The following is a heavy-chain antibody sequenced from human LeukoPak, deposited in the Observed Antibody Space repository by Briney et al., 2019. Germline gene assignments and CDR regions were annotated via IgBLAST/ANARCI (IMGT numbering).Heavy chain of an antibody. CDR1: GYTFTSYD. CDR2: MNPNSGNT. CDR3: ARAGHIVVVPAATDNWFDP. D-gene: IGHD2-2*01. V-gene: IGHV1-8*01. J-gene: IGHJ5*02. Sequence: ASVKVSCKASGYTFTSYDINWVRQATGQGLEWMGWMNPNSGNTGYAQKFQGRVTMTRNTSISTAYMELSSLRSEDTAVYYCARAGHIVVVPAATDNWFDPWGQGTLVTVSS.